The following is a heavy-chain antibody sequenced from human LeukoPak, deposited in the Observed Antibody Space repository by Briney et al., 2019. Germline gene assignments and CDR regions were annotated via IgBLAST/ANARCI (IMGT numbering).Heavy chain of an antibody. CDR3: ARAIRRSCTNGVCYIGY. Sequence: GASVKVSCKASGYTFTSYGISWVRQATGQGLEWMGWMNPNSGNTGYAQKFQGRVTMTRNTSISTAYMELSSLRSEDTAVYYCARAIRRSCTNGVCYIGYWGQGTLVTVSS. CDR2: MNPNSGNT. V-gene: IGHV1-8*02. D-gene: IGHD2-8*01. J-gene: IGHJ4*02. CDR1: GYTFTSYG.